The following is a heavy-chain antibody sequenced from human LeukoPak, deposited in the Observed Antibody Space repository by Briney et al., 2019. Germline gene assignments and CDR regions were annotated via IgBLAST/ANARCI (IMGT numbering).Heavy chain of an antibody. D-gene: IGHD6-19*01. CDR1: GDSINVNF. Sequence: SETLSLTCTVSGDSINVNFWAWLRQSPGRGLEWIGYIYFSGNSNYNPSFKSRAAMTIDTSKNQFSLELHSVTAADTAVYYCARVSRAGTALYYYYMDVWGKGTTVTVSS. J-gene: IGHJ6*03. CDR2: IYFSGNS. V-gene: IGHV4-4*09. CDR3: ARVSRAGTALYYYYMDV.